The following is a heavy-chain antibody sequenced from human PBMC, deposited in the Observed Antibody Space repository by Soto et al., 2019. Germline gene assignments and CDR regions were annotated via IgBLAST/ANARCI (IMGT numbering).Heavy chain of an antibody. CDR1: GGSISSGAYY. Sequence: QVQLQESGPGLVKPSQTLSLTCTVSGGSISSGAYYWSWLRQHPGKGLEWIGYIYYSGSTYYNPSRKSRVTISVDTSKNQFSLKLSSVTAADTAVYYCATRTDYYDGSGSLGGMDVWGQGTTVTVSS. V-gene: IGHV4-31*03. J-gene: IGHJ6*02. CDR2: IYYSGST. CDR3: ATRTDYYDGSGSLGGMDV. D-gene: IGHD3-10*01.